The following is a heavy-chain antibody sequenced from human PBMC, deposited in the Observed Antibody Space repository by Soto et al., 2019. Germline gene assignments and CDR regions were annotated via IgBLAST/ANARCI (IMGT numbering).Heavy chain of an antibody. Sequence: ASETLSLTCSVSGDSISNTYYWGWIRQPPGKGLEWIASMYYSGTTYYNPSLKSRVTISVDTSKNHLSLKLSSVTASDTAVYYCARPSAITFYYDRRDWYFDLCGRGTLVTVSS. CDR3: ARPSAITFYYDRRDWYFDL. CDR1: GDSISNTYY. D-gene: IGHD3-22*01. V-gene: IGHV4-39*02. CDR2: MYYSGTT. J-gene: IGHJ2*01.